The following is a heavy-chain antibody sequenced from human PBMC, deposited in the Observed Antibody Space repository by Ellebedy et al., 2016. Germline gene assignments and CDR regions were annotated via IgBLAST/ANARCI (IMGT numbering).Heavy chain of an antibody. V-gene: IGHV3-21*01. Sequence: GGSLRLXXAASGFTFSSYSMNWVRQAPGKGLEWVSSISSSSSYIYYADSVKGRFTISRDNAKNSLYLQMNSLRAEDTAVYYCARALGGIAAAVPVPFDYWGQGTLVTVSS. D-gene: IGHD6-13*01. CDR2: ISSSSSYI. J-gene: IGHJ4*02. CDR1: GFTFSSYS. CDR3: ARALGGIAAAVPVPFDY.